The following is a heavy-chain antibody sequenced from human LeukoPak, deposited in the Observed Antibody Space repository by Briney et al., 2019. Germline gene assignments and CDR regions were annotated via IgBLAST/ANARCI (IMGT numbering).Heavy chain of an antibody. V-gene: IGHV4-4*02. CDR3: ARRYYYDSTPSYYMDV. CDR1: GGSISSSNW. Sequence: PSETLSLTCAVSGGSISSSNWWSWVRQPPGKGLEWIGEINHSGSTNYNPSLKSRVTISVDTSKNQFSLKLSSVTAADTAVYYCARRYYYDSTPSYYMDVWGKGTTVTVSS. D-gene: IGHD3-22*01. CDR2: INHSGST. J-gene: IGHJ6*03.